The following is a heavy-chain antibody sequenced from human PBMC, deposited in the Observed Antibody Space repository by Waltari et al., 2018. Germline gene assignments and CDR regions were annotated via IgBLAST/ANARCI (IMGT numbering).Heavy chain of an antibody. CDR1: GYTFTSYA. D-gene: IGHD3-3*01. V-gene: IGHV1-3*01. J-gene: IGHJ6*02. Sequence: QVQLVQSGAEVKKPGASVKVSCKASGYTFTSYAMHWVRQAPGHRLEWMGWINAGNGNTKYSQKFQGRVTITRDTSASTAYMELSSLRSEDTAVYYCARVPAYYDFWSGYNNYYGMDVWGQGTTVTVSS. CDR2: INAGNGNT. CDR3: ARVPAYYDFWSGYNNYYGMDV.